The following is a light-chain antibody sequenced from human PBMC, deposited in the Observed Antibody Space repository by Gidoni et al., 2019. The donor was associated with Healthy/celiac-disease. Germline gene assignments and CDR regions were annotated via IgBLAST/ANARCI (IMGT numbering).Light chain of an antibody. J-gene: IGKJ4*01. Sequence: DIQMSQSPSSLSASVGDRVTITCRASQRISSYLNWYQQKPGKAPKLLIYAASSLQSGVPSRFSGSGSGTDFTLTISSLQPDDFATYYCQQSYSTPHLTFGGGTKVEIK. CDR1: QRISSY. V-gene: IGKV1-39*01. CDR3: QQSYSTPHLT. CDR2: AAS.